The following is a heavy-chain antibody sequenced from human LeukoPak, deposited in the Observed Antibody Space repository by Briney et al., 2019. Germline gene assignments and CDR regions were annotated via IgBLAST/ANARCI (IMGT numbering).Heavy chain of an antibody. D-gene: IGHD1-26*01. CDR2: IYYRGST. Sequence: PSETLSLTCKVSGGSISRYYWSWIRQPPAKGLERIGYIYYRGSTNYNSSLKSRVTVSLDTSKSQFSLKLSSVTAADTAVYYCARLGGSSQFDYWGQGILVTVSS. J-gene: IGHJ4*02. CDR3: ARLGGSSQFDY. V-gene: IGHV4-59*01. CDR1: GGSISRYY.